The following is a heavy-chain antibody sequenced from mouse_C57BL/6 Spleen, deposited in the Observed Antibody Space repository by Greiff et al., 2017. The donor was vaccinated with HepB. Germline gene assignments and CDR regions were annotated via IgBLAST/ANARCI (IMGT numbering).Heavy chain of an antibody. Sequence: VQLQQSGAELVKPGASVKLSCKASGYTFTSYWMHWVKQRPGQGLEWIGMIHPNSGSTNYNEKFKSKATLTVDKSSSTAYMQLSSLTSEDSAVYYCARSHYYGSRDYFDYWGQGTTLTVSS. V-gene: IGHV1-64*01. CDR3: ARSHYYGSRDYFDY. CDR1: GYTFTSYW. J-gene: IGHJ2*01. CDR2: IHPNSGST. D-gene: IGHD1-1*01.